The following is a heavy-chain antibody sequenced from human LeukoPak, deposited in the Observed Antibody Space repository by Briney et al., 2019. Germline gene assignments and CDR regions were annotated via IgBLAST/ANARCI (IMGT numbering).Heavy chain of an antibody. Sequence: GGSLRLSCAASGFTLSSYAMTWVRQAPGKGLEWVSTVSDSGDVTYSADSVKGRFTISRDNSGNTLFLRMVSLRAEDTAVYYCARYPSYSYSLDYWGPGTLVTVSS. J-gene: IGHJ4*02. CDR1: GFTLSSYA. V-gene: IGHV3-23*01. CDR2: VSDSGDVT. CDR3: ARYPSYSYSLDY. D-gene: IGHD5-18*01.